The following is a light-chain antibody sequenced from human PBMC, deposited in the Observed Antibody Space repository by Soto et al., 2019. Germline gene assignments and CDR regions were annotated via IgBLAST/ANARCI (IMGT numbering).Light chain of an antibody. CDR3: QQYYNVPFS. CDR2: DAS. Sequence: DIQMTQSPSSLPASVGDRVTITCQASQDISKHLNWYQQKPGKAPKVVIYDASNLETGVPPRFCGSGSGTDVTLSISTLQPEDIATYYCQQYYNVPFSFGPGTKVDFK. J-gene: IGKJ3*01. CDR1: QDISKH. V-gene: IGKV1-33*01.